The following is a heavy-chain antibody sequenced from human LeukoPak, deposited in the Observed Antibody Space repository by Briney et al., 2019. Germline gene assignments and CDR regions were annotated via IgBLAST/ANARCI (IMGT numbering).Heavy chain of an antibody. CDR1: GGSISSGSYY. CDR2: IYTSGST. CDR3: ARDRLDYAWFDP. J-gene: IGHJ5*02. V-gene: IGHV4-61*02. Sequence: SQTLSLTCTVSGGSISSGSYYWSWIRQPAGKGLEWIGRIYTSGSTNYNPSLKSRVTISVDTSKNQFSLKLSSVPAADPAVYYCARDRLDYAWFDPWGQGTLVTVSS. D-gene: IGHD4/OR15-4a*01.